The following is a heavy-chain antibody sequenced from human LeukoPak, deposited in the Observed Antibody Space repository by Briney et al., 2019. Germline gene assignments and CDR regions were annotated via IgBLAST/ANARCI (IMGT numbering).Heavy chain of an antibody. V-gene: IGHV4-39*01. CDR1: GGSISSSSCY. D-gene: IGHD4-17*01. Sequence: SETLSLTCTVSGGSISSSSCYWGWIRQPPGKGLEWIGNINYSGNTYYNPSLKSRVTISVDTSKNQFSLKLSSVTAADTGVYYCASKSTDHGELRFDYWGQGTLVTVSS. CDR3: ASKSTDHGELRFDY. J-gene: IGHJ4*02. CDR2: INYSGNT.